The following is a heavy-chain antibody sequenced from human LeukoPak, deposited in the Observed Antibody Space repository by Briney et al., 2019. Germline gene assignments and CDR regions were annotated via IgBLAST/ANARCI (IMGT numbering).Heavy chain of an antibody. CDR2: IYYSGRT. CDR1: GGSISSSSYY. J-gene: IGHJ4*02. Sequence: SETLSLTCTVSGGSISSSSYYWGWIRQPPGKGLEWIGSIYYSGRTYYNPSLKSRVTISVDTSKNQFSLKLSSVTAADTAVYYCARIHPRIHYYDSSGYYSGGWDYWGQGTLVTVSS. V-gene: IGHV4-39*07. D-gene: IGHD3-22*01. CDR3: ARIHPRIHYYDSSGYYSGGWDY.